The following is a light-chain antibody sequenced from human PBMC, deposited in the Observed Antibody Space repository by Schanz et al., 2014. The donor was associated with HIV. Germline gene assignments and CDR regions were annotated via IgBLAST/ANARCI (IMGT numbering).Light chain of an antibody. CDR3: SSYTSFSTLI. CDR1: SSDVGGYNH. Sequence: QSALTQPPSASGSPGQSVTISCTGTSSDVGGYNHVSWYQQHPGKAPKLMIYEVTKRPSGVPDRFSGSKSGNTASLTISGLQAEDEADYFCSSYTSFSTLIFGGGTKLTVL. CDR2: EVT. V-gene: IGLV2-8*01. J-gene: IGLJ2*01.